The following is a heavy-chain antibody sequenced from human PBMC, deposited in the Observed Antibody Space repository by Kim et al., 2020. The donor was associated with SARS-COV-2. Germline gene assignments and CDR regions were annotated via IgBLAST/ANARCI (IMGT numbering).Heavy chain of an antibody. CDR1: GFTFSDYY. V-gene: IGHV3-11*01. J-gene: IGHJ5*02. Sequence: GGSLRLSSAASGFTFSDYYMSWIRQAPGKGLEWVSYISSSGSTIYYADSVKGRFTISRDNAKNSLYLQMNSLRAEDTAMYYCARDPSSSWYHWFDPGRQGTLVTVSS. CDR2: ISSSGSTI. CDR3: ARDPSSSWYHWFDP. D-gene: IGHD6-13*01.